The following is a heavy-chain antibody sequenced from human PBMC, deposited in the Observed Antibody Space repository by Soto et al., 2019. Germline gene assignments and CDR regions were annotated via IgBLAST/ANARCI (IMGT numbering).Heavy chain of an antibody. CDR2: IYHSGST. V-gene: IGHV4-4*02. Sequence: SETLSLTCAVSGGSISSSNWWSWVRQPPGKGLERLGEIYHSGSTNYNPSLKSRVTISVDKSKNQFSLKLSSVTAADTAVYYCARDLEGERYFDYWCQGTLVTV. CDR3: ARDLEGERYFDY. J-gene: IGHJ4*02. CDR1: GGSISSSNW. D-gene: IGHD1-1*01.